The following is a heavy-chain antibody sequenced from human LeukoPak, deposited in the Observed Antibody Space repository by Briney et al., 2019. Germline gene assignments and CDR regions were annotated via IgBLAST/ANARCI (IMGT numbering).Heavy chain of an antibody. Sequence: SETVSLTCTVSGGSISSYYWSWIRQPPGKGLEWIGYIYYTGSTYYNPSLKSRVTISVDTSRNQLSLKLSSVTAADTAVYYCAREGPRGGGNWAHDAFDMWGQGTMVTVSS. J-gene: IGHJ3*02. V-gene: IGHV4-59*01. D-gene: IGHD1-1*01. CDR2: IYYTGST. CDR1: GGSISSYY. CDR3: AREGPRGGGNWAHDAFDM.